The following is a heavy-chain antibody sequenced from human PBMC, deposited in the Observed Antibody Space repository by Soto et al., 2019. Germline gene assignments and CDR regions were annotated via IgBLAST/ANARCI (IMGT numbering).Heavy chain of an antibody. CDR3: ARPQRPYYDYIWGSPTQMVSPHFDY. J-gene: IGHJ4*02. V-gene: IGHV1-18*01. CDR2: ISAYNGNT. Sequence: GASVKVSCKASGYTFSSYGITWVRQAPGQGLEWMGWISAYNGNTNYAQKLQGRVTMTTDTSTSTAYMELRSLRSDDTAVYYCARPQRPYYDYIWGSPTQMVSPHFDYWGQGTLVTVSS. CDR1: GYTFSSYG. D-gene: IGHD3-16*01.